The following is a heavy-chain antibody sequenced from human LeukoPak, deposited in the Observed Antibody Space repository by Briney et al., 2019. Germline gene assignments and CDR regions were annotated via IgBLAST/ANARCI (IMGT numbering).Heavy chain of an antibody. Sequence: GASVKVSCKASGYTFTGYYMHWVRQAPGQGLEWMGWINPNSGGTNYAQKFQGRVTMTRDTSISTAYMELSSLRSEDTAVYYCARDLKGGSYYFDYWGQGTLVTVSS. CDR1: GYTFTGYY. D-gene: IGHD1-26*01. J-gene: IGHJ4*02. CDR3: ARDLKGGSYYFDY. V-gene: IGHV1-2*02. CDR2: INPNSGGT.